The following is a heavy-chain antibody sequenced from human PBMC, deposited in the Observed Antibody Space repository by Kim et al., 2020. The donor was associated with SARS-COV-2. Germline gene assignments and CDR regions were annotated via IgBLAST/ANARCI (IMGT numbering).Heavy chain of an antibody. Sequence: SETLSLTCTVSGGSISSYYWSWIRQPPGKGLEWIGYIYYSGSTNYNPSLKSRVTISVDTSKNQFSLKLSSVTAADTAVYYCASSSGRGKWYFDYWGQGTLVTVSS. V-gene: IGHV4-59*01. J-gene: IGHJ4*02. CDR2: IYYSGST. CDR3: ASSSGRGKWYFDY. D-gene: IGHD6-25*01. CDR1: GGSISSYY.